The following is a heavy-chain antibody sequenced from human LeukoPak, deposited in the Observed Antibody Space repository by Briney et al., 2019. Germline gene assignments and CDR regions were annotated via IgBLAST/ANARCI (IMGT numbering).Heavy chain of an antibody. J-gene: IGHJ5*02. CDR2: ISYDGSNK. Sequence: GGSLRLSCAASGFTFSSYAMHWVRQAPGKGLEWVAVISYDGSNKYYADSVKGRFTISRDNSKNTLYLQMNSLGAEDTAVYYCARDKVAAAGIGFDPWGQGTLVTVSS. D-gene: IGHD6-13*01. CDR3: ARDKVAAAGIGFDP. CDR1: GFTFSSYA. V-gene: IGHV3-30-3*01.